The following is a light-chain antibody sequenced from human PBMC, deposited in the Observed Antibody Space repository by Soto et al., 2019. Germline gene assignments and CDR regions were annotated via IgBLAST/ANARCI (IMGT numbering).Light chain of an antibody. J-gene: IGKJ1*01. CDR3: QQYGSSPWT. CDR2: GAS. V-gene: IGKV3-20*01. Sequence: EIVMTQSPATLSVSPGERATLSCRASQSVSSKLAWYQHKPGQAPRLLIYGASSRATGVPDRFSGSGSGTDFTLTIRRLEPEDFAVYYCQQYGSSPWTFGQGTKVDIK. CDR1: QSVSSK.